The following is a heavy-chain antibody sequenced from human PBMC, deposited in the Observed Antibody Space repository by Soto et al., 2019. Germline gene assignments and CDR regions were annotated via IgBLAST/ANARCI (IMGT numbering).Heavy chain of an antibody. Sequence: EVQLVESGGGLVQPGGSLRLSCAASGFTFSNYWMHWVRQAPGKGPEWVSRINTDGSTTNYADSVKGRFTISRDNAKNTLYLQTNSLGAEDTAVDYCARDLGGYASHWGQGTLVTVSS. CDR1: GFTFSNYW. CDR3: ARDLGGYASH. V-gene: IGHV3-74*01. CDR2: INTDGSTT. D-gene: IGHD3-16*01. J-gene: IGHJ4*02.